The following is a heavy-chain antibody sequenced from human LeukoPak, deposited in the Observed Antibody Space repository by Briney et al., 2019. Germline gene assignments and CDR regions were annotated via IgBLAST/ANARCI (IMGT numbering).Heavy chain of an antibody. Sequence: GESLKISCKGSGYRFTTYWIAWVRQMPGKGQEWMGIIYLDDSDIRYRPSFQGHVSISVDKSINTAYLQLSGLKASDTAMYYCARREYSYGYFDFWGQGTLVTVSS. D-gene: IGHD5-18*01. CDR1: GYRFTTYW. CDR3: ARREYSYGYFDF. J-gene: IGHJ4*02. V-gene: IGHV5-51*01. CDR2: IYLDDSDI.